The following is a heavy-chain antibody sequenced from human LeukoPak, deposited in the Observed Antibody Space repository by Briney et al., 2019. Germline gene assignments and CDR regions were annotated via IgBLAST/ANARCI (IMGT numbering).Heavy chain of an antibody. V-gene: IGHV1-18*01. CDR2: ISAYNGNT. CDR3: VRDLGVDTSMIFFDY. D-gene: IGHD5-18*01. Sequence: ASVKVSCKASGYTFTIFGISWVRQAPGQGLEWMGWISAYNGNTNYAQKFQGRVTMTTDISTSTAYMELRSLRSDDTAVFYCVRDLGVDTSMIFFDYWGQGTLVTVSS. CDR1: GYTFTIFG. J-gene: IGHJ4*02.